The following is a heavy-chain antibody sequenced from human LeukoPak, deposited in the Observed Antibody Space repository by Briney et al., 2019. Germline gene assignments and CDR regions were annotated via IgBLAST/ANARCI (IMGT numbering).Heavy chain of an antibody. CDR3: ARAVGYYGSGNYYYYYGMDV. CDR2: MNPNSGNT. J-gene: IGHJ6*02. CDR1: RYTFTSYD. Sequence: ASVTVSCKASRYTFTSYDIKWVGQAPGEGREWMGWMNPNSGNTGYAQKFQGRVTMTRNTSISTAYMELSSLRSEDTAVYYCARAVGYYGSGNYYYYYGMDVWGQGTTVTVSS. V-gene: IGHV1-8*01. D-gene: IGHD3-10*01.